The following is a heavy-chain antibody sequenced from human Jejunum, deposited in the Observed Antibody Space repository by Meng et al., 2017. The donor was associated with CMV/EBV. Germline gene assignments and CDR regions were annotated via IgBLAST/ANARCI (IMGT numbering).Heavy chain of an antibody. J-gene: IGHJ4*02. CDR3: GRGVANSYGFETE. D-gene: IGHD5-18*01. Sequence: AAAGITVSTSWMHWVRQAPGKGVVWVSRIKGAGSRTSYADSVKGRFNISRENGKNTRFFQMNSLRAEDTAVYYCGRGVANSYGFETEWGQGTLVTVSS. CDR1: GITVSTSW. V-gene: IGHV3-74*01. CDR2: IKGAGSRT.